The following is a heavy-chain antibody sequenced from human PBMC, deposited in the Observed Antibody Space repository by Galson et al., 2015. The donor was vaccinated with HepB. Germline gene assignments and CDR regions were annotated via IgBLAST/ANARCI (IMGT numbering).Heavy chain of an antibody. CDR2: IIPIFGTA. V-gene: IGHV1-69*13. Sequence: SVKVSCKASGGTFSSYAISWVRQAPGQGLEWMGGIIPIFGTANYAQKFQGRVTITADESTSTAYMELSSLRSEDTAVYYCARDQRGTIFGVVRWFDPWGQGTLVTVSS. D-gene: IGHD3-3*01. CDR3: ARDQRGTIFGVVRWFDP. CDR1: GGTFSSYA. J-gene: IGHJ5*02.